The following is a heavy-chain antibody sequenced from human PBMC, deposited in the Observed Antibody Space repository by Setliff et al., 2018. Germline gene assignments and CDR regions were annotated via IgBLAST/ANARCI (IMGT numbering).Heavy chain of an antibody. Sequence: PGESLKISCKGSGYSFTNYWIGWVRQMPGKGLEWMGIIYPGDSDTRYSPSFQGQVTISADKSISTAYLQMNSLRAEDTALYYCAKVPIWGSVDSWGQGTLVTVSS. CDR3: AKVPIWGSVDS. V-gene: IGHV5-51*01. D-gene: IGHD3-16*01. CDR2: IYPGDSDT. J-gene: IGHJ4*02. CDR1: GYSFTNYW.